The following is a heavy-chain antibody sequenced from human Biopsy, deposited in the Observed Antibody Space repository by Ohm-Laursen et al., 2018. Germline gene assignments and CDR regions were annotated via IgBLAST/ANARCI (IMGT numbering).Heavy chain of an antibody. D-gene: IGHD3-22*01. CDR3: VRGVDYYDPYHYYALDV. CDR1: GGSFSGYY. J-gene: IGHJ6*02. Sequence: SDTLSLTCAVYGGSFSGYYWSWIRQPPGKGLEWIGEINHRGSTNYNPSLKSRVTISVDTSKNQFSLKVRSVTAADTAVYYCVRGVDYYDPYHYYALDVWGQGTTVTVS. V-gene: IGHV4-34*01. CDR2: INHRGST.